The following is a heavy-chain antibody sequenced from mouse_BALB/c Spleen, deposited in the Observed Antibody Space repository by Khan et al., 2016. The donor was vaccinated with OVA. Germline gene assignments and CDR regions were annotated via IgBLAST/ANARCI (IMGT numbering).Heavy chain of an antibody. CDR3: ADHLTGSFAY. Sequence: EVELVESGGDLVKPGGSLKLSCAASGFTFSSYSMSWVRQTPDKRLEWVASISSGGDYTYYPDSVKGRFTISRDNAKNTLHLQMRDLKSEDTAMYYCADHLTGSFAYWGQGTLVTVSA. CDR2: ISSGGDYT. CDR1: GFTFSSYS. V-gene: IGHV5-6*01. D-gene: IGHD4-1*01. J-gene: IGHJ3*01.